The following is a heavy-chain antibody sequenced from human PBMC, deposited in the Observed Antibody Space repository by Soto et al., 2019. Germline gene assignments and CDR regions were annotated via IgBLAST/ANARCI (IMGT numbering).Heavy chain of an antibody. CDR3: ARDRPRGYSYGHPDY. CDR1: GFTFSSYA. Sequence: GGSLRLSCAASGFTFSSYAMHWVRQAPGKGLEWVAVISYDGSNKYYADSVKGRFTISRDNSKNTLYLQMNSLRAEDTAVYYCARDRPRGYSYGHPDYWGQGTLVTVSS. J-gene: IGHJ4*02. CDR2: ISYDGSNK. V-gene: IGHV3-30-3*01. D-gene: IGHD5-18*01.